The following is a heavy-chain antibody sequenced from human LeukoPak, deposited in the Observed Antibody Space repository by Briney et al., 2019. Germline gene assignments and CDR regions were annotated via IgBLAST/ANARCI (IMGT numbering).Heavy chain of an antibody. Sequence: SETLSLTCPVSGVSIFSYYWNWVRQPPGKGLEWIGYTHYSGSTNYNPSLKSPVTISVDTSKGQSSLKLTSATAADTAVYYCATGRSIRYFDYWGQGTLLTVSS. V-gene: IGHV4-59*08. CDR1: GVSIFSYY. J-gene: IGHJ4*02. D-gene: IGHD3-9*01. CDR2: THYSGST. CDR3: ATGRSIRYFDY.